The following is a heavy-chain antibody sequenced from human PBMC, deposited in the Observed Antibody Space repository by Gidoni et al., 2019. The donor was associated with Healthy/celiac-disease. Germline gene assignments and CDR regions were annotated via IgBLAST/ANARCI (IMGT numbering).Heavy chain of an antibody. CDR2: ISSSSSYI. V-gene: IGHV3-21*01. D-gene: IGHD2-2*01. J-gene: IGHJ6*02. Sequence: EVQLVESGGGLVKPGGSLRLSCAASGFTFSSYSMNWVRQAPGKGLELVSSISSSSSYIYYADSVKGRFTISRDNAKNSLYLQMNSLRAEDTAVYYCARDRLSAAAVYYYYYGMDVWGQGTTVTVSS. CDR3: ARDRLSAAAVYYYYYGMDV. CDR1: GFTFSSYS.